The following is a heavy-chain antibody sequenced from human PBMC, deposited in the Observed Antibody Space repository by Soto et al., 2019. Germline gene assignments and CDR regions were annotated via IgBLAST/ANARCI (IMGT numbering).Heavy chain of an antibody. D-gene: IGHD5-12*01. V-gene: IGHV1-69*12. Sequence: QVQLVQSGAEVKKPGSSVKVSYKASGGTFSNYPISWVRQAPGQGLEWMGGIIPIFGTVNYAQKFQGRVTITADESTRTAYMELSSLRSEDTAVYYCARGNHRWLQLWYFDLWGRGTLVTVSS. CDR1: GGTFSNYP. J-gene: IGHJ2*01. CDR3: ARGNHRWLQLWYFDL. CDR2: IIPIFGTV.